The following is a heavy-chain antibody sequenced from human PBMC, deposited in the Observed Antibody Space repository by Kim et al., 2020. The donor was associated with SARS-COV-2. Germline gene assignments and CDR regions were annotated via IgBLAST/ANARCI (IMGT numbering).Heavy chain of an antibody. Sequence: PSPKSRVTIQVDTSKNQFSLTLRSVTAADTALYYCARHDSGTFYYGLDVWGQGTTVTVSS. J-gene: IGHJ6*02. D-gene: IGHD3-10*01. CDR3: ARHDSGTFYYGLDV. V-gene: IGHV4-59*08.